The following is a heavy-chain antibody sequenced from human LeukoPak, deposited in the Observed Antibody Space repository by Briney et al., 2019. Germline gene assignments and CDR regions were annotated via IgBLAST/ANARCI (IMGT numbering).Heavy chain of an antibody. V-gene: IGHV3-23*01. D-gene: IGHD4-17*01. CDR3: ARDGASHPSIYYFDY. Sequence: GGSLRLSCATSGFTFSSYSMTWVRQAPGKGLEWVSAITGGGDYTDYADSVKGRFTISRDNSKNTPYLQMNSLRAEDTAVYYCARDGASHPSIYYFDYWGQGTLVTVSS. J-gene: IGHJ4*02. CDR1: GFTFSSYS. CDR2: ITGGGDYT.